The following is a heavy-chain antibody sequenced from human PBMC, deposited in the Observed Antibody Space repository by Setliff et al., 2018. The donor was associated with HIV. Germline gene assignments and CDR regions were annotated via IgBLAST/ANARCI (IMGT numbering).Heavy chain of an antibody. CDR3: ARVRSYGSAYDAFDV. CDR2: IYSGGST. CDR1: GGSIGGYY. V-gene: IGHV4-4*08. D-gene: IGHD3-10*01. Sequence: SETLSLTCTVSGGSIGGYYWSWIRQPPGTGLEWLGCIYSGGSTNYNPSLESRVTISLDTFKNQFSLRLTSVTAADTAVYYCARVRSYGSAYDAFDVWGPGTMVTVSS. J-gene: IGHJ3*01.